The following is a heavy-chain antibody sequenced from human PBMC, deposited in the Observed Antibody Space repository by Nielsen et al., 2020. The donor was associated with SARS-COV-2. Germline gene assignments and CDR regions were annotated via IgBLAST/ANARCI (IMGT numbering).Heavy chain of an antibody. CDR3: ARQDSVGSSWFEP. J-gene: IGHJ5*02. Sequence: SETLSLTCTVSGGSISTSSYYWSCIRQPQGKGLEWIGSIYYSGSTYYNPSLKSRVTISVDPSNNPFSLKLSSVTAADTAVYYCARQDSVGSSWFEPWGQGTLVTVSS. V-gene: IGHV4-39*01. CDR2: IYYSGST. D-gene: IGHD6-13*01. CDR1: GGSISTSSYY.